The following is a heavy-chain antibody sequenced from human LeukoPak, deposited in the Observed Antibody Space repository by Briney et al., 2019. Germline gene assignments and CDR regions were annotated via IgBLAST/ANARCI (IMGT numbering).Heavy chain of an antibody. CDR3: AAAAAGTVDY. CDR2: ITGTGGK. Sequence: GGSLRLSCAVSGFTLTNHGVSWFRQAPGKGLEWVSIITGTGGKYYGDSVKGRFVLSRDNSKNTLYLQMNSLRAEDTAVYYCAAAAAGTVDYWGQGTLVTVSS. V-gene: IGHV3-23*01. D-gene: IGHD6-13*01. J-gene: IGHJ4*02. CDR1: GFTLTNHG.